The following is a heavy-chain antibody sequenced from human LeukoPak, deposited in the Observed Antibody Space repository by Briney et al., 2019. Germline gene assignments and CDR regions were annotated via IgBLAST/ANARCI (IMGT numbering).Heavy chain of an antibody. CDR1: GCTFSNYA. V-gene: IGHV3-64*01. CDR3: ARAPYYYDSSGPDY. CDR2: ISSNGGST. D-gene: IGHD3-22*01. Sequence: PGGSLRLSCAASGCTFSNYAMHWVRQAPGKGLEYVSAISSNGGSTYYANSVKGRFTISRDNSKNTLYLQMGSLRAEDMAVYYCARAPYYYDSSGPDYWGQGTLVTVSS. J-gene: IGHJ4*02.